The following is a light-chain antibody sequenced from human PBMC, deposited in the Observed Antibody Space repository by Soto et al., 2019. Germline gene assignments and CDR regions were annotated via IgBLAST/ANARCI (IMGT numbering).Light chain of an antibody. V-gene: IGKV3-20*01. CDR3: QQYGTLIT. CDR2: GAS. CDR1: QSVASSY. J-gene: IGKJ5*01. Sequence: EIVLTQSPGTLSLSPGERATLSWRASQSVASSYLAWYQQKPGQSPRLLIYGASTRATGIPDRFSGFGSGTDFTLTIDRLEPEDFAVYYCQQYGTLITFGQGTRLEIK.